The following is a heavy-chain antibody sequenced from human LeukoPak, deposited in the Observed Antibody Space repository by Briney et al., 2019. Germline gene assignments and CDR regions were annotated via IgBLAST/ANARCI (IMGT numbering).Heavy chain of an antibody. D-gene: IGHD3-22*01. CDR1: GFTFSSNS. V-gene: IGHV3-48*04. Sequence: GGSLRLSCAASGFTFSSNSMNWVRQAPGKGLEWVSYISSTGGTIYYADSMKGRFTISRDNAKNSLYLQMNSLRAEDTAVYYCARDPPVYYYDSTSYYFDYWGQGTLVTVSS. CDR2: ISSTGGTI. CDR3: ARDPPVYYYDSTSYYFDY. J-gene: IGHJ4*02.